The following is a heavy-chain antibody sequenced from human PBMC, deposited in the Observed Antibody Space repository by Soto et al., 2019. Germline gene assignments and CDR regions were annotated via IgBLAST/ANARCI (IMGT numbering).Heavy chain of an antibody. CDR1: GFTFSSYA. V-gene: IGHV3-23*01. Sequence: EAQLLESGGGLVQPGGSLRLSCAASGFTFSSYAMSWVRQAPGKGLAWVSAISGGSESTYFADSVKGRFSISRDNSRNTRFLQMNSLRAEDTALYYCAKAFDYNYGGSGGHNDYWGQGTLVAVSS. D-gene: IGHD4-4*01. CDR2: ISGGSEST. CDR3: AKAFDYNYGGSGGHNDY. J-gene: IGHJ4*02.